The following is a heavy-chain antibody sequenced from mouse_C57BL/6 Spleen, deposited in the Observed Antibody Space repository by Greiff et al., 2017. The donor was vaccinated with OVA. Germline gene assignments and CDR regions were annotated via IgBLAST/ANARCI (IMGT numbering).Heavy chain of an antibody. CDR2: IYPGSGST. V-gene: IGHV1-55*01. Sequence: QVQLQQSGAELVKPGASVKMSCKASGYTFTSYWITWVKQRPGQGLEWIGDIYPGSGSTNYNEKFKSKATLTVDTSSSTAYMQLSSLTSEDSAVYYCARRPTPLWYFDVWGTGTTVTVSS. CDR1: GYTFTSYW. D-gene: IGHD2-10*01. CDR3: ARRPTPLWYFDV. J-gene: IGHJ1*03.